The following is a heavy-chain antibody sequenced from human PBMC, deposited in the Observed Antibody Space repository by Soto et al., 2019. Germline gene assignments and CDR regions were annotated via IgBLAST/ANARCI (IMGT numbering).Heavy chain of an antibody. V-gene: IGHV4-30-4*01. Sequence: SETLSLTCTVSGDSGSSVGFHWAWLRRPPGKGLEWIGYIYNGGSTYYRPSLESRMHMSLDATRTHYSLRLTSVTAADTAVYFCARAPVGLDTISYFDYWGQGKLVTVYS. CDR2: IYNGGST. CDR1: GDSGSSVGFH. J-gene: IGHJ4*02. CDR3: ARAPVGLDTISYFDY. D-gene: IGHD3-3*01.